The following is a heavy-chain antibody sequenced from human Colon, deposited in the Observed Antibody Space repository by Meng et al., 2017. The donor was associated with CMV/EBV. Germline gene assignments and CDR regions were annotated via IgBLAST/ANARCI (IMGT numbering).Heavy chain of an antibody. CDR3: AKNDFWSAYSSPFDY. D-gene: IGHD3-3*01. CDR1: GFTFSSYA. Sequence: GGSLRLSCTASGFTFSSYAMSWVRQAPGKGLEWVSTVSGTGGDTHYADSVKGRFTISRDNSKNTLYLQMNSLRADDTAVYYCAKNDFWSAYSSPFDYWGQGTLVTVS. V-gene: IGHV3-23*01. J-gene: IGHJ4*02. CDR2: VSGTGGDT.